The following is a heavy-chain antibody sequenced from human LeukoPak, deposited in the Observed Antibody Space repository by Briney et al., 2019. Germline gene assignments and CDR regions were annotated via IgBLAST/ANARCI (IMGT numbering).Heavy chain of an antibody. J-gene: IGHJ4*02. Sequence: SETLSLTCAVYGGSFSGYYWSWIRQPPGKGLEWIGEINHSGSTNYNPSLKSRVTISVDTPKNQFSLKLSSVTAADTAVYYCARDRGGAPSDYWGQGTLVTVSS. V-gene: IGHV4-34*01. CDR2: INHSGST. CDR1: GGSFSGYY. D-gene: IGHD3-16*01. CDR3: ARDRGGAPSDY.